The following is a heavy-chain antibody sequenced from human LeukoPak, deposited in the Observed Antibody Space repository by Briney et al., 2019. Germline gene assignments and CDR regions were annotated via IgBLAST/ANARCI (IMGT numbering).Heavy chain of an antibody. CDR2: IYYSGST. CDR3: ARTYYYDDNWFDP. Sequence: PSETLSLTCTVSGGSISSYYWSWIRQPPGKGLEWIGYIYYSGSTNYNPSLKSRVTISVDTSKNQFSLKLSSVTAADTAVYYCARTYYYDDNWFDPWGQGTLVTVSS. J-gene: IGHJ5*02. V-gene: IGHV4-59*01. CDR1: GGSISSYY. D-gene: IGHD3-22*01.